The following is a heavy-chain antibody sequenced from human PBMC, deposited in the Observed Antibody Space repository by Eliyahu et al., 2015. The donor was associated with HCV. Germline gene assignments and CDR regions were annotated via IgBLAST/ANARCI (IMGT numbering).Heavy chain of an antibody. Sequence: EVQLEESGGGVVQPGGSLRLXCAASGFTFSTYWMHWVRQAPGKGLVWVSRIDTDGSTKXYADSVKGRFTISRDNAKNTLFLQMNSLRAEDTAVYYCSRDLRGPADYWGPGTLVTVSS. V-gene: IGHV3-74*01. CDR1: GFTFSTYW. CDR2: IDTDGSTK. CDR3: SRDLRGPADY. J-gene: IGHJ4*02.